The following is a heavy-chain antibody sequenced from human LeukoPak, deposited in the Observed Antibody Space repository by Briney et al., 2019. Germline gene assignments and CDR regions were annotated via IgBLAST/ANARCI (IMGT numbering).Heavy chain of an antibody. Sequence: ASVKVSCKASGYTFTSYDINWVRQATGQGLEWMGWMNPNSGNTGYAQKFQGRVTMTRNTSISTAYMELRSLRSDDTAVYYCARSDGWNYAEYFQHWGQGTLVTVSS. V-gene: IGHV1-8*01. CDR2: MNPNSGNT. J-gene: IGHJ1*01. D-gene: IGHD1-7*01. CDR1: GYTFTSYD. CDR3: ARSDGWNYAEYFQH.